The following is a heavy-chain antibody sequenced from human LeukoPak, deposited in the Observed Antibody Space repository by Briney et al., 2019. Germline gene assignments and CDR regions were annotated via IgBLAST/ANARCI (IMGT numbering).Heavy chain of an antibody. V-gene: IGHV4-34*01. CDR2: INHSGST. J-gene: IGHJ6*03. Sequence: SETLSLTCAVYGGSFSAYYWSWIRQPPGKGPEWIGEINHSGSTNYNPSLESRVTMSVDTSQNQFSLKLSSVTAADTAVYYCAREALIEGFYYYMDVWGKGTTVTVSS. D-gene: IGHD3-22*01. CDR1: GGSFSAYY. CDR3: AREALIEGFYYYMDV.